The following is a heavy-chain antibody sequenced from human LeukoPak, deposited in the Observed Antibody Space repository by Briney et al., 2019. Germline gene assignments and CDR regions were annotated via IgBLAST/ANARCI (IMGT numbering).Heavy chain of an antibody. V-gene: IGHV1-18*01. Sequence: GASVKVSCKASGYTFTSYGISWVRQAPGQGLEWMGWISAYNGNTNYAQKLQGRVTMTTDTSTSTAYMELRSLRSDDTAVYCCARGAGYCSSTSCYVFSVDYYYYGMDVWGQGTTVTVSS. J-gene: IGHJ6*02. CDR3: ARGAGYCSSTSCYVFSVDYYYYGMDV. CDR1: GYTFTSYG. CDR2: ISAYNGNT. D-gene: IGHD2-2*01.